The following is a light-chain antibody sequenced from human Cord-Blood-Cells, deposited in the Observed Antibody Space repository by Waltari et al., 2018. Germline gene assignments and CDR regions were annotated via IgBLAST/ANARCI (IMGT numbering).Light chain of an antibody. CDR3: QQSYSTPRT. CDR1: KSIRSY. V-gene: IGKV1-39*01. Sequence: DIQITQSTSSLSASGGDRVTITCRAGKSIRSYLTWYQQKPVKAPKLLIYAASSWQSGVPSRFSDSGSGTDFTLTISRLQPEDFATYYCQQSYSTPRTCGQGTKVEIK. CDR2: AAS. J-gene: IGKJ1*01.